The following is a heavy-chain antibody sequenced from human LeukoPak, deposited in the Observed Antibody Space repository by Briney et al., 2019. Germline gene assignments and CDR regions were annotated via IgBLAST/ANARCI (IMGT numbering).Heavy chain of an antibody. V-gene: IGHV1-69*05. Sequence: SVKVSCKASGGTFSSYAISWVRQAPGQGLEWMGGIIPIFGTANYTQKFQGRVTITTDESTSTAYMELSSLRSEDTAVYYCATGGRDSSGYYLDAFDIWGQGTMVTVSS. CDR3: ATGGRDSSGYYLDAFDI. D-gene: IGHD3-22*01. CDR2: IIPIFGTA. CDR1: GGTFSSYA. J-gene: IGHJ3*02.